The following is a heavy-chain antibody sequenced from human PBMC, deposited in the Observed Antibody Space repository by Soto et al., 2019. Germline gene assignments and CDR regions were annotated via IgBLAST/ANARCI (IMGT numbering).Heavy chain of an antibody. J-gene: IGHJ6*04. CDR3: AIQQGPGTPYYYAMDV. CDR1: GFTFSSYA. D-gene: IGHD1-1*01. V-gene: IGHV3-23*01. CDR2: LSGSGGST. Sequence: EVQLLEAGGGLVQPGGSQRLSCAASGFTFSSYAMTWVRQAPGKGLEWVSTLSGSGGSTYYAASVKGRFTISRDNSKDTLYLEMNSLRGEDTAVYFCAIQQGPGTPYYYAMDVWGKGTAVTVSS.